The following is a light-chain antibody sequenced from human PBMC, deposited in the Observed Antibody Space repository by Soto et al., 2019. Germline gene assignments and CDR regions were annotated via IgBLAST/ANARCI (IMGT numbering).Light chain of an antibody. CDR1: QSVSSN. CDR2: DAS. Sequence: EIVMTQSPATLSVSPGERATLSCRASQSVSSNLAWYQQKPGQAPRLLIYDASTRATGIPARFSGSGSGTEFTLTISRLQSEDFAVYYCQQCNNWPRTFGQGTRLEIK. J-gene: IGKJ5*01. V-gene: IGKV3-15*01. CDR3: QQCNNWPRT.